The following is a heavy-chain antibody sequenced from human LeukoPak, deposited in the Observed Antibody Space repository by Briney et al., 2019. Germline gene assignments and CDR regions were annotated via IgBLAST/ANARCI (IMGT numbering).Heavy chain of an antibody. CDR2: INSDGRMT. Sequence: SGGSLRLSCAASGFTFSSYWMDWVRQAPGKGLVWVSGINSDGRMTRYAESVKGRYTVSRDNAKNSLFLQMNSLRAEDTAVYYCARDFNPAGSSSGWSTCRYWGQGTLVTVSS. CDR1: GFTFSSYW. D-gene: IGHD6-19*01. V-gene: IGHV3-74*01. CDR3: ARDFNPAGSSSGWSTCRY. J-gene: IGHJ4*02.